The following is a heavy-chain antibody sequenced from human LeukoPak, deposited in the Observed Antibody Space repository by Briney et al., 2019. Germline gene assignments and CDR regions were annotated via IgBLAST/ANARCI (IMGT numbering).Heavy chain of an antibody. CDR3: ARAYCSAGDCYEFDY. V-gene: IGHV1-2*02. CDR2: INPNNGGT. D-gene: IGHD2-15*01. CDR1: RYTFTGYY. J-gene: IGHJ4*02. Sequence: ASVKVSCKTSRYTFTGYYIHWVRQAPGQGLEWMGWINPNNGGTNYALKFHGRVTMTRDTSISTAYMELSRLTSDDTAMYYCARAYCSAGDCYEFDYWGQVTLVTVSS.